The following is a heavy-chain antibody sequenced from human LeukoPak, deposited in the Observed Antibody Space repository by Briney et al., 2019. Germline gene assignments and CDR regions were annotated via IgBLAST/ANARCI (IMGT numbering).Heavy chain of an antibody. V-gene: IGHV4-59*01. CDR2: IYYSGST. CDR3: ARDVVGIAARYFDY. Sequence: SETLSLTCTVSGGSISSYYWSWTRQPPGKGLEWIGYIYYSGSTNYNPSLKSRVTISVDTSKNQFSLKLSSVTAADTAVYYCARDVVGIAARYFDYWGQGTLVTVSS. D-gene: IGHD6-6*01. CDR1: GGSISSYY. J-gene: IGHJ4*02.